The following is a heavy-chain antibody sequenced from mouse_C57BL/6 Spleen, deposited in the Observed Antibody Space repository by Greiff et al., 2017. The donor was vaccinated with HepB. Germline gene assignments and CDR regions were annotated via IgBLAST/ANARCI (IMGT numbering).Heavy chain of an antibody. CDR1: GYTFTDYN. V-gene: IGHV1-18*01. J-gene: IGHJ4*01. CDR2: INPNNGGT. CDR3: AIYYYGSSPYYYAMDY. Sequence: VQLKQSGPELVKPGASVKIPCKASGYTFTDYNMDWVKQSHGKSLEWIGDINPNNGGTIYNQKFKGKATLTVDKSSSTAYMELRSLTSEDTAVYYCAIYYYGSSPYYYAMDYWGQGTSVTVSS. D-gene: IGHD1-1*01.